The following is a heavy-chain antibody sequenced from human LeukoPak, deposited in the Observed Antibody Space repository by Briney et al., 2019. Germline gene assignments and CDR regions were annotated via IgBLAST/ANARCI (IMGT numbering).Heavy chain of an antibody. V-gene: IGHV4-34*01. J-gene: IGHJ5*02. D-gene: IGHD6-13*01. CDR2: INHSGST. CDR3: ARVHEKYSSSHKGFDP. CDR1: GGSFSGYY. Sequence: PSETLSLTCAVYGGSFSGYYWSWIRQPPGKGLEWIGEINHSGSTNYNPSLKSRVTISVDTSKNQFSLKLSSVTAAGTAVYYCARVHEKYSSSHKGFDPWGQGTLVTVSS.